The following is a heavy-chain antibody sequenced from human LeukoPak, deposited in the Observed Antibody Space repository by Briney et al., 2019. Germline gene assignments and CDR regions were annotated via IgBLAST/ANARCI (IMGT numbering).Heavy chain of an antibody. Sequence: GRSLRLSCAASGFTFSSYGMHWVRQAPGKGLEWVAFISYDGSNKYYVDSVKGRFTISRDNSKNTLYLQMNSLRAEDTAVYYCAKADTGEADYWGQGTLVTVSS. D-gene: IGHD5-18*01. V-gene: IGHV3-30*18. CDR2: ISYDGSNK. J-gene: IGHJ4*02. CDR3: AKADTGEADY. CDR1: GFTFSSYG.